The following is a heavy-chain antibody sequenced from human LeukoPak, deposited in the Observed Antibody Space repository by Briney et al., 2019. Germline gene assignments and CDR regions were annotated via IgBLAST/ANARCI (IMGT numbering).Heavy chain of an antibody. Sequence: GGSLRLSCAASGFTFSSYSMNWVRQAPGKGLEWVSSISSSSSYIYYADSVKGRFTISRDNAKNSLYLQMNSLRAEATAVYYCARARAAARFDYWGQGTLVTVSS. CDR1: GFTFSSYS. V-gene: IGHV3-21*01. J-gene: IGHJ4*02. D-gene: IGHD6-6*01. CDR3: ARARAAARFDY. CDR2: ISSSSSYI.